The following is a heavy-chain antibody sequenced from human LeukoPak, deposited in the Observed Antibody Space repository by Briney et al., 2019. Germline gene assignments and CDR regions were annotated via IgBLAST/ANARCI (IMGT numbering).Heavy chain of an antibody. CDR1: GGSISSGDYY. V-gene: IGHV4-30-4*08. J-gene: IGHJ4*02. CDR2: IYYSGST. Sequence: SQTLSLTCTVSGGSISSGDYYWSWIRQPPGKGLEWIGYIYYSGSTYYNPSLKSRVTISVDTSKNQFSLKLRSVTAADTAVYYGARDAYFYDSSGYYTLESFDYSGQGTLVTVSS. CDR3: ARDAYFYDSSGYYTLESFDY. D-gene: IGHD3-22*01.